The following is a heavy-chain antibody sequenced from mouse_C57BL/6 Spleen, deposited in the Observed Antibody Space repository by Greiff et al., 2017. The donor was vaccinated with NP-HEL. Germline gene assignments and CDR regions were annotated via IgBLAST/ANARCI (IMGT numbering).Heavy chain of an antibody. D-gene: IGHD1-1*01. CDR1: GYTFTDYE. CDR2: IDPETGGT. V-gene: IGHV1-15*01. Sequence: VQVVESGAELVRPGASVTLSCKASGYTFTDYEMHWVKQTPVHGLEWIGAIDPETGGTAYNQKFKGKAILTADKSSSTAYMELRSLTSEDSAVYYCTRSDYGSSFYFDYWGQGTTLTVSS. CDR3: TRSDYGSSFYFDY. J-gene: IGHJ2*01.